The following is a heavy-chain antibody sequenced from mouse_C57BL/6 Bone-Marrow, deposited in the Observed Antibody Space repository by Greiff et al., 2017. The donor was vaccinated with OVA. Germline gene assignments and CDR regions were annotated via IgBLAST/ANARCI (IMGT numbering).Heavy chain of an antibody. V-gene: IGHV14-4*01. CDR2: IDPENGDT. J-gene: IGHJ3*01. D-gene: IGHD1-1*01. Sequence: EVQLVESGAELVRPGASVKLSCTASGFNIKDDYMHWVKQRPEQGLEWIGWIDPENGDTEYASKFQGKATITADTSSIPAYLQLSSLSSEDAAVYYCTTPGIYYYGSSYVFAYWGQGTLVTVSA. CDR3: TTPGIYYYGSSYVFAY. CDR1: GFNIKDDY.